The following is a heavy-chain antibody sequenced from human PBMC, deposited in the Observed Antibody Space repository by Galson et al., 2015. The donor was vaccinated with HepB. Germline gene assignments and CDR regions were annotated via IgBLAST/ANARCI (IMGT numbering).Heavy chain of an antibody. D-gene: IGHD4-17*01. V-gene: IGHV1-69*04. CDR3: ARDNPKENDYGDPTPSNWFDP. Sequence: SVKVSCKASGGTFSSYTISWVRQAPGQGLEWMGRIIPILGIANYAQKFQGRVTITADKSTSTAYMELSSLRSEDTAVYYCARDNPKENDYGDPTPSNWFDPWGQGTLVTVSS. J-gene: IGHJ5*02. CDR2: IIPILGIA. CDR1: GGTFSSYT.